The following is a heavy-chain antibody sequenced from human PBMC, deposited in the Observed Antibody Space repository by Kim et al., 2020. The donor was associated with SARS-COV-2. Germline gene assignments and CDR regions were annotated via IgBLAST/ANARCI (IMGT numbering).Heavy chain of an antibody. CDR2: INAGNGNT. CDR1: GYTFTSYA. J-gene: IGHJ4*02. CDR3: ARADDSSGYYYGGVDY. V-gene: IGHV1-3*01. D-gene: IGHD3-22*01. Sequence: ASVKVSCKASGYTFTSYAMHWVRQAPGQRLEWMGWINAGNGNTKYSQKFQGRVTITRDTSASTAYMELSSLRSEDTAVYYCARADDSSGYYYGGVDYWGQGTLVTVSS.